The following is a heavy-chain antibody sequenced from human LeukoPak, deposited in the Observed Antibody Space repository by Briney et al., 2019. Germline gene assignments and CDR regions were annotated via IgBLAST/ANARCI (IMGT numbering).Heavy chain of an antibody. V-gene: IGHV4-38-2*02. J-gene: IGHJ3*02. CDR1: GYSISSGYY. D-gene: IGHD3-10*01. CDR3: ALSGRYWFGDLNAFGI. CDR2: IYHSGST. Sequence: SETLSLTCTVSGYSISSGYYWGWIRQPPGKGLEWIGSIYHSGSTYYNPSLKSRVTISVDTSKNQFSLKLSSVTAADTAVYYCALSGRYWFGDLNAFGIWGQGTMVTVSS.